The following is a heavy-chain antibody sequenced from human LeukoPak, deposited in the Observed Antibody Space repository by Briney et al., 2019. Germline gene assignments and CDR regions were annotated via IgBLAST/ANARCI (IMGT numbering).Heavy chain of an antibody. CDR1: GFTFSSYA. V-gene: IGHV3-33*06. Sequence: GGSLRLSCGASGFTFSSYAMHWVRQAPGKGLEWVAVISYDGSTKYYADSVKGRFTISRDNSKNTVYLQMNNLRAEDTAVYYCAKRGRTWDLESWGQGTPVTVSS. CDR3: AKRGRTWDLES. CDR2: ISYDGSTK. J-gene: IGHJ4*02. D-gene: IGHD3-16*01.